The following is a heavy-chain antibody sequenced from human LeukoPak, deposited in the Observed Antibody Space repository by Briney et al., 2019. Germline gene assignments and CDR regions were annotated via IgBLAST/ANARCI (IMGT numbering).Heavy chain of an antibody. CDR2: INHSGST. Sequence: PSETLSLTCAVYGGPFSGYYWSWIRQPPGKGLEWIGEINHSGSTNYNPSLKSRVTISVDTSKNQFSLKLSSVTAADTAVYYCARTRWPKPFDYWGQGTLVTVSS. J-gene: IGHJ4*02. D-gene: IGHD4-23*01. CDR1: GGPFSGYY. CDR3: ARTRWPKPFDY. V-gene: IGHV4-34*01.